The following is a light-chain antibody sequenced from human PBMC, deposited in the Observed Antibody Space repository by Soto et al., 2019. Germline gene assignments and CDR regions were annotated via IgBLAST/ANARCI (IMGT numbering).Light chain of an antibody. J-gene: IGKJ5*01. V-gene: IGKV3-20*01. CDR2: GAS. Sequence: LKQSHGNLSLSTGESATLSCRASQSVSNKYLDWYQQKTGKAPRLLIYGASKRASGIPDRLSGSGYGTDLTITISGMRYEDSEVYLCQQYNNWTFSFGQGTRLEIK. CDR3: QQYNNWTFS. CDR1: QSVSNKY.